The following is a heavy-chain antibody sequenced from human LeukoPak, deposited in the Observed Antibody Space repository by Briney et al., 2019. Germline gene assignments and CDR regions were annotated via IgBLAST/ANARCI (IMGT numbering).Heavy chain of an antibody. CDR2: IRSKGYGGTT. Sequence: TGGSLRLSCSASGFTFGDHAMSWVRQAPGKGLEWVGFIRSKGYGGTTGYAASVEGRFSLSRDDSKSFVYLQMSSLKTEDTAVYYCTRVRSGNDFDYWGQGTLVTVSS. CDR3: TRVRSGNDFDY. D-gene: IGHD3-10*01. CDR1: GFTFGDHA. V-gene: IGHV3-49*04. J-gene: IGHJ4*02.